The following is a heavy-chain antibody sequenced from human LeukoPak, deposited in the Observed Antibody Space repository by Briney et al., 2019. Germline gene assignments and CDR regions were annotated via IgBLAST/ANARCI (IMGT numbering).Heavy chain of an antibody. CDR3: VRDLCGKDDY. Sequence: GGSLRLSCAASGFTFSSYWFHWVRQAPGEGPVWVSRTDEHGRSTDHADSVRGRFAISRDNARNTLFLQMNSLRAKDTAVYCVRDLCGKDDYWGQGVLVTVSS. V-gene: IGHV3-74*01. J-gene: IGHJ4*02. CDR2: TDEHGRST. CDR1: GFTFSSYW. D-gene: IGHD1-26*01.